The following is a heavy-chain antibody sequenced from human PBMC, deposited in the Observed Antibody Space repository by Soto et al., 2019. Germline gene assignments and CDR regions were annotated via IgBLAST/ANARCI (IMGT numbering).Heavy chain of an antibody. J-gene: IGHJ6*02. V-gene: IGHV1-69*01. CDR1: GGTFSSYA. D-gene: IGHD2-2*01. Sequence: QVQLVQSGAEVKKPGSSVKVSCKASGGTFSSYAISWVRQAPGQGLEWMGGIIPIFDTANYAQKFQGRVTITADESTSTAYMELSSLRSEDTAVYYCAREEPGYCSSTSCFSSTRYYYYGMDVWGQGTTVTVSS. CDR2: IIPIFDTA. CDR3: AREEPGYCSSTSCFSSTRYYYYGMDV.